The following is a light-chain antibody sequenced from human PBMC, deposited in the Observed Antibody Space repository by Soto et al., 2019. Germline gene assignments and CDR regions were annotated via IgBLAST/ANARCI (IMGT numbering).Light chain of an antibody. CDR3: QKYGSSPWT. CDR1: QSVSSTY. Sequence: EIVMPQSHATMSVSPGESAPLSGRASQSVSSTYLAWYQQKPGQAPRLVIYGVSSRATGIPDRFSGSGSGTDFTLTISRLEPEEFAVYYCQKYGSSPWTFGKGNKVDIK. V-gene: IGKV3-20*01. J-gene: IGKJ1*01. CDR2: GVS.